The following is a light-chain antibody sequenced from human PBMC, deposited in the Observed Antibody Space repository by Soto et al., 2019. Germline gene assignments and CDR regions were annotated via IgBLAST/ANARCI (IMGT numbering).Light chain of an antibody. J-gene: IGLJ3*02. V-gene: IGLV1-47*01. Sequence: QSVLTQPPSASGTPGQRVTISCSGSTSNLGSNFIYWYQQLPGAAPKLLISRNNQRPSGVPDRVSGSKSGTSASLAISGLRSEDEADYHCAAWDDSLSGVVFGGGTKLTVL. CDR3: AAWDDSLSGVV. CDR2: RNN. CDR1: TSNLGSNF.